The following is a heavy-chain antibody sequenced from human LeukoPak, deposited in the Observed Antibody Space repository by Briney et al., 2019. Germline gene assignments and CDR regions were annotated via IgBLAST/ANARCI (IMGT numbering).Heavy chain of an antibody. Sequence: GGSLRLSCAASGFTFSSYSMNWVRQAPGKGLEWVSSISSSSSYIYYADSVKGRFTISRDNAKNSLYLQMNSLRAEDTAVYYCAKKSEIQLWYESGAFDIWGQGTMVTVSS. V-gene: IGHV3-21*04. J-gene: IGHJ3*02. CDR1: GFTFSSYS. CDR3: AKKSEIQLWYESGAFDI. D-gene: IGHD5-18*01. CDR2: ISSSSSYI.